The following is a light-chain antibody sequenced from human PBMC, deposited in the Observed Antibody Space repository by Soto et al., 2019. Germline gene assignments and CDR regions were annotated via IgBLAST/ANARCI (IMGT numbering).Light chain of an antibody. CDR3: SSYTSSSPYV. CDR1: SSDVGGYNY. Sequence: QSVLTQPASVSGSPGQSITISCTGTSSDVGGYNYVSWYQQHPGKAPKLMIYEVSNRPSGVSNRFSGSKSGNTASLTISGLQAEDEADYHSSSYTSSSPYVFGTGTKGTVL. V-gene: IGLV2-14*01. CDR2: EVS. J-gene: IGLJ1*01.